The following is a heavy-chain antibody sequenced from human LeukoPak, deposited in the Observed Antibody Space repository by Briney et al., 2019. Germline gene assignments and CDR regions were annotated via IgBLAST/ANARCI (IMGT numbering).Heavy chain of an antibody. CDR2: IYYSGTT. Sequence: PSETLSLTCTVSGGPISSYYWSWIRQTPGKGLEWIGYIYYSGTTNYNPSLKSRVTISVDTSKNQFSLKLSSVTAADTAVYYCARDRTGNNWFDPWGQGTLVTVSS. D-gene: IGHD1-1*01. J-gene: IGHJ5*02. V-gene: IGHV4-59*01. CDR3: ARDRTGNNWFDP. CDR1: GGPISSYY.